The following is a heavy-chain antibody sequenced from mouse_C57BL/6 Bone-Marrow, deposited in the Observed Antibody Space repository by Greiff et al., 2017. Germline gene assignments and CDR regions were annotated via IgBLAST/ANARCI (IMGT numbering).Heavy chain of an antibody. J-gene: IGHJ3*01. CDR3: ARFYYYGSSYEAWFAY. CDR2: IHPNSGST. Sequence: QVQLQQPGAELVKPGASVKLSCKASGYTFTSYWMHWVKQRPGQGLEWIGMIHPNSGSTNYNEKFKSKATLTVDKSSSTAYMQLSSLTSEDSAVYYCARFYYYGSSYEAWFAYWGQGTLVTVSA. D-gene: IGHD1-1*01. V-gene: IGHV1-64*01. CDR1: GYTFTSYW.